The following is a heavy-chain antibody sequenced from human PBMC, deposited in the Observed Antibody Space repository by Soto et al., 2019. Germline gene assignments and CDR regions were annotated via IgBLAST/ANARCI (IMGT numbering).Heavy chain of an antibody. D-gene: IGHD5-18*01. CDR3: AYKPRYSDGGAGFHY. Sequence: WLRQPPGKALEWLALIYWKDDKDYIQSLKSRLTISKETRTNQVVLTMTNMDHVDTGIYYCAYKPRYSDGGAGFHYWGQGTQVSV. J-gene: IGHJ4*02. CDR2: IYWKDDK. V-gene: IGHV2-5*01.